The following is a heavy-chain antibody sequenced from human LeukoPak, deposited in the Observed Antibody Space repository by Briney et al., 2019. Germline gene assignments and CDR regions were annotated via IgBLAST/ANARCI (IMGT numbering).Heavy chain of an antibody. CDR3: AKEGGYSSSLDY. CDR1: GVTFDDYA. Sequence: PGGSLRLSCAASGVTFDDYAMHWVRQAPGKGLEWVSGISWNSGSIGYADSVKGRFTISRDNAKNSLYLQMNSLRAEDTALYYCAKEGGYSSSLDYWGQGTLVTVSS. J-gene: IGHJ4*02. V-gene: IGHV3-9*01. D-gene: IGHD6-13*01. CDR2: ISWNSGSI.